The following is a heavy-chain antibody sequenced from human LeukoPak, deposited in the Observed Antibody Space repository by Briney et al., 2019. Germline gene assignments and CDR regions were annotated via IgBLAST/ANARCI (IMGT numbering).Heavy chain of an antibody. CDR1: GGSFSGYY. Sequence: SETLSLTCAVYGGSFSGYYWSWIRQPPGKGLEWIGEINHSGSTNYNPSLKSRVTISVDTSKNQFSLKRSSVTAADTAVYYCARGWGASGDYWGQGTLVTVSS. D-gene: IGHD3-10*01. J-gene: IGHJ4*02. CDR3: ARGWGASGDY. CDR2: INHSGST. V-gene: IGHV4-34*01.